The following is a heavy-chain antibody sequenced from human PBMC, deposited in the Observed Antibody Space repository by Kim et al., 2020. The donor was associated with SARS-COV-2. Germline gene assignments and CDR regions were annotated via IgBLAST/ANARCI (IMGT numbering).Heavy chain of an antibody. V-gene: IGHV4-59*01. J-gene: IGHJ4*02. D-gene: IGHD5-18*01. CDR2: IYYSWST. CDR3: ARIPRGYSYVTFDY. Sequence: SETLSLTCTVSGGSISSYYWSWIRQPQGKGLEWIGYIYYSWSTNYNPSLTRRVTVSVSTSKNQFSLKLSSVTAADTAVYYCARIPRGYSYVTFDYWGQGTLVTVSS. CDR1: GGSISSYY.